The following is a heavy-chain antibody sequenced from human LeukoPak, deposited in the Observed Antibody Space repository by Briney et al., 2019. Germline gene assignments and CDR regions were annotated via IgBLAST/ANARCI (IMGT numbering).Heavy chain of an antibody. CDR2: IYYSGST. Sequence: PSETLSLTCTVSGGSISSYYWSWIRQPPGKGLEWIGYIYYSGSTNYNPSLKSRVTISVDTSKNQFSLKLSSVTAEDTAVYYCASSPEYSSSWYVYWGQGTLVTVSS. D-gene: IGHD6-13*01. J-gene: IGHJ4*02. CDR3: ASSPEYSSSWYVY. CDR1: GGSISSYY. V-gene: IGHV4-59*01.